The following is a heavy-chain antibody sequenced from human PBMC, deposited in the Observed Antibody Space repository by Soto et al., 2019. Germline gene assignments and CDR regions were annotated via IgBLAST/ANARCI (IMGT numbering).Heavy chain of an antibody. V-gene: IGHV2-5*01. Sequence: SGPTLVNPTQTLTLTCTFSGFSLSTSGVGVGWIRQPPGKALEWLALIYWNDDKRYSPSLKSRLTITKDTSKNQVVLTMTNMDPVDTATYYCAHRRGGYDDWDNYYYYGIDVRAQRTTVTVSS. J-gene: IGHJ6*02. CDR2: IYWNDDK. CDR1: GFSLSTSGVG. D-gene: IGHD5-12*01. CDR3: AHRRGGYDDWDNYYYYGIDV.